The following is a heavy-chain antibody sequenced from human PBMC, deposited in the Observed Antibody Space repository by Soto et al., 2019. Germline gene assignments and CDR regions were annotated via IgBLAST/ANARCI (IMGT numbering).Heavy chain of an antibody. D-gene: IGHD7-27*01. CDR1: GFTFSSYG. CDR3: AKKEGTNTWGRAIEY. Sequence: QVQLVESGGDVVQPGRSLRLSCAASGFTFSSYGMHWVRQAPGKGLEWVAVISSDGKIKYFADSVRDRFTISRDNSNNILYQQMNSLRVEDTAMYYGAKKEGTNTWGRAIEYWGQGTLVTVSS. V-gene: IGHV3-30*18. CDR2: ISSDGKIK. J-gene: IGHJ4*02.